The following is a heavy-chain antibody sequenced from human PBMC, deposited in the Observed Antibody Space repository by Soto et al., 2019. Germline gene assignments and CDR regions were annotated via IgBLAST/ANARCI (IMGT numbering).Heavy chain of an antibody. J-gene: IGHJ5*02. Sequence: SETLSLTCTVSGGSISSGDYYWSWIRQPPGKGLEWIGYIYYSGSTYYNPSLKSRVTISVDTSKNQFSLKLSSVTAADTAVYYCARHGFLAVAGLRTWGQGTLVTVS. V-gene: IGHV4-30-4*01. CDR1: GGSISSGDYY. CDR3: ARHGFLAVAGLRT. D-gene: IGHD6-19*01. CDR2: IYYSGST.